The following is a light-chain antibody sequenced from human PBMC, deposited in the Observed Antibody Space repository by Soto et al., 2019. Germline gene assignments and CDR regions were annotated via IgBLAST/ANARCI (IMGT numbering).Light chain of an antibody. V-gene: IGKV1-39*01. CDR2: AAS. J-gene: IGKJ5*01. CDR1: QSISSY. Sequence: DIQMTQSPSSLSASVGDRVTITCRASQSISSYLNWYQQKPGKAPKLLIYAASSLQSGVPSRFSGSGSGTDFTLTISRLQPEDFATYYCQQSYSTFPITFGQGTRLEIK. CDR3: QQSYSTFPIT.